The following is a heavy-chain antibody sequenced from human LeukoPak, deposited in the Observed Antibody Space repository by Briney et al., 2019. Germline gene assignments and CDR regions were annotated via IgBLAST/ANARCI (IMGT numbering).Heavy chain of an antibody. D-gene: IGHD2-15*01. V-gene: IGHV3-15*01. CDR2: IKSKIDGETP. CDR3: TSISASVVGEIFDY. J-gene: IGHJ4*02. CDR1: GFTFRNAW. Sequence: PGGSLRLSCAASGFTFRNAWMSWVRQAPGKGPEWVGRIKSKIDGETPNYTAPVKGRFTISRDDSKNTVDLQMNSLKTEDTGIYYCTSISASVVGEIFDYWGQGTQVTVSS.